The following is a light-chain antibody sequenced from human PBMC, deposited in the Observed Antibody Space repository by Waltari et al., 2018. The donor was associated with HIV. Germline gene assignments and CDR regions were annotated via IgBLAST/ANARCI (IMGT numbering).Light chain of an antibody. J-gene: IGKJ1*01. CDR3: QQYNHWPLA. CDR2: GAS. V-gene: IGKV3-15*01. Sequence: EIVMTQSPSIMSVSPGERATLSCRASQSVSRNVAWYQQRPGQAPRLLIYGASVRATDIPARFSGSGSVTEFTLTISSLQSEDFAVYFCQQYNHWPLAFGQGTKVEVK. CDR1: QSVSRN.